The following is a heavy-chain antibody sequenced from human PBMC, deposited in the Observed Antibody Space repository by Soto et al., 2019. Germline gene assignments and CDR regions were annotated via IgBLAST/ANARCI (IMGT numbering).Heavy chain of an antibody. D-gene: IGHD7-27*01. J-gene: IGHJ5*01. CDR2: IYKRATT. CDR3: DRGRYCLTGRCFPNWFDS. V-gene: IGHV4-30-4*01. CDR1: GDSISNLDYF. Sequence: SETLSLTCSVSGDSISNLDYFWAWIRQPPGQALEYIGYIYKRATTYYNPAFESRVAISVDTSKSQFSLNVTSVTAADTAVYFCDRGRYCLTGRCFPNWFDSWGQGALVTVSS.